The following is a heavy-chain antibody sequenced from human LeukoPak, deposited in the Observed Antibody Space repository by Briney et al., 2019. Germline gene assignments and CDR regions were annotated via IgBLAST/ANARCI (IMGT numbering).Heavy chain of an antibody. V-gene: IGHV1-2*02. Sequence: ASVKVSCKALGYTFTDHYFHWLRQAPGQGLEWMGWIHPGRGDTNYAQKFQGRVSLTRDTSISTAYMELSRLTSDDTAVYYCARGRASLTAWFVPWGQGTLVTVSS. CDR3: ARGRASLTAWFVP. CDR2: IHPGRGDT. J-gene: IGHJ5*02. D-gene: IGHD1-20*01. CDR1: GYTFTDHY.